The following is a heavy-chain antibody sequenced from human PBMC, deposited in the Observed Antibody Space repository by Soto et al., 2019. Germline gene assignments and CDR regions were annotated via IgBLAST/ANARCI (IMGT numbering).Heavy chain of an antibody. Sequence: ASVKVSCKASGYTFSDYYMHWVRQAPGQGLEWMGWINPNSGGTNYAQKFQGRVTMTRDTSISTAYMELTSLTSDDTAMYYCARRSSGWSDYWGQGTLVTVSS. D-gene: IGHD6-19*01. CDR1: GYTFSDYY. J-gene: IGHJ4*02. V-gene: IGHV1-2*02. CDR3: ARRSSGWSDY. CDR2: INPNSGGT.